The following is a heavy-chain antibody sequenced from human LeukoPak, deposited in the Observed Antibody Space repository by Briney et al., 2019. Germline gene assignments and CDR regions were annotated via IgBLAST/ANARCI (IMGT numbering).Heavy chain of an antibody. J-gene: IGHJ5*02. CDR3: AREFYDSSGALWFDP. Sequence: ASVKVSCKASGYTFTSYGISWVRQAPGQGLEWMGWISAYNGNTNYAQKLQGRVTMTTDTSTSTAYMELRSLRSDDTAVYYCAREFYDSSGALWFDPWGQGTLVTVSS. CDR1: GYTFTSYG. CDR2: ISAYNGNT. D-gene: IGHD3-22*01. V-gene: IGHV1-18*01.